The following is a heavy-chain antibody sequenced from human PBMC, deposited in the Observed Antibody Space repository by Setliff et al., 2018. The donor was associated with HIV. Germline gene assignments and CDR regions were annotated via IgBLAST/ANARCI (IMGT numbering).Heavy chain of an antibody. V-gene: IGHV3-72*01. J-gene: IGHJ6*03. Sequence: GGSLRLSCAASGFTFRTYSMTWVRQAPGKGLEWVGRSRNKANSYTTEYAASVKGRFTVSRDDSKNSMYLQMNSLKTEDTAAYYCARGRLLWSGSYYYYYMDVWGKGTTVTVSS. CDR3: ARGRLLWSGSYYYYYMDV. CDR2: SRNKANSYTT. D-gene: IGHD3-10*01. CDR1: GFTFRTYS.